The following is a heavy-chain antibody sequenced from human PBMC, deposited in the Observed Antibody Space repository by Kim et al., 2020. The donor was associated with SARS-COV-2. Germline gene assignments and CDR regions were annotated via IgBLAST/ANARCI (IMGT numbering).Heavy chain of an antibody. J-gene: IGHJ4*02. Sequence: NPSLKSRVTISVDTSKNQFSLKLSSVTAADTAVYYCASDDYGDQRIFDYWGQGTLVTVSS. D-gene: IGHD4-17*01. V-gene: IGHV4-39*01. CDR3: ASDDYGDQRIFDY.